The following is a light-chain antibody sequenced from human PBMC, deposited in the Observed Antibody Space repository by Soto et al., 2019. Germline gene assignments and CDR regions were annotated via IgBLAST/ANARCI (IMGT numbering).Light chain of an antibody. J-gene: IGKJ1*01. Sequence: EIVLTQSPATLSLSPGERATLSCRASQSVSSYLAWYQQKPGQAPRLLIYDASNRATGIPARFSGSGSGTDFNLTINRLEPEDFAVYYCQQRSNWPPRTFGQGTKVEIK. V-gene: IGKV3-11*01. CDR3: QQRSNWPPRT. CDR1: QSVSSY. CDR2: DAS.